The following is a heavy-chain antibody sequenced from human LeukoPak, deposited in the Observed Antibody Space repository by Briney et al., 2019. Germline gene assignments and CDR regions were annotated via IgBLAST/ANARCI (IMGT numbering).Heavy chain of an antibody. Sequence: PGKSLRLSCAASGFTFDTYGMHWVRQAPGKGLEWVAVIWYDGGHKYYAGSVEGRFTVSRDNSQNTLYLQMNSLRADDTALYYCARGSELGSTTAFDYWGQGTLVTVSS. CDR3: ARGSELGSTTAFDY. CDR2: IWYDGGHK. D-gene: IGHD1-26*01. V-gene: IGHV3-33*01. J-gene: IGHJ4*02. CDR1: GFTFDTYG.